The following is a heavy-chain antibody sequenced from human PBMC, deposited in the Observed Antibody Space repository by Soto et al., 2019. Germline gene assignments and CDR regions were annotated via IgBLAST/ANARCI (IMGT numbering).Heavy chain of an antibody. J-gene: IGHJ4*02. CDR3: ARHYIAVAGIHPYYVDY. Sequence: QLQLQESGPGLVKPSETLSLTCTVSGGSISSSSYYWGWIRQPPVKGLEWIGSIYYSGSTYYNPSLKSRVTISVDTSKNQFSLKLSSVTAADTAVYYCARHYIAVAGIHPYYVDYWGQGTLVTVSS. CDR1: GGSISSSSYY. D-gene: IGHD6-19*01. CDR2: IYYSGST. V-gene: IGHV4-39*01.